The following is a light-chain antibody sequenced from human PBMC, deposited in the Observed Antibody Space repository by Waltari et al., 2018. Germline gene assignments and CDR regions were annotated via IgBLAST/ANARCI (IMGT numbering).Light chain of an antibody. V-gene: IGLV2-8*01. CDR2: EVN. CDR1: SSDVGGYTS. Sequence: QSALTQPPSASGSTGPSVTISCTGTSSDVGGYTSVSWYQQHPGKAPKVMIYEVNKRPSGVPDRFSGSKSGNTASLTVSGLQAEDEADYYCSSYAGSNNLLFGGGTKLTVL. CDR3: SSYAGSNNLL. J-gene: IGLJ2*01.